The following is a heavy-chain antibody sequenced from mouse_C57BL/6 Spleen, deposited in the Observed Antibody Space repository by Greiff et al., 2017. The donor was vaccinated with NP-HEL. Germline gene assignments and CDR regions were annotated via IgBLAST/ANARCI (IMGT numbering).Heavy chain of an antibody. CDR2: IYPGDGDT. CDR1: GYAFSSSW. J-gene: IGHJ2*01. CDR3: ARVTTVVPHFDY. Sequence: QVQLKQSGPELVKPGASVKISCKASGYAFSSSWMNWVKQRPGKGLEWIGRIYPGDGDTNYNGKFKGKATLTADKSSSTAYMQLSSLTSEDSAVYFCARVTTVVPHFDYWGQGTTLTVSS. V-gene: IGHV1-82*01. D-gene: IGHD1-1*01.